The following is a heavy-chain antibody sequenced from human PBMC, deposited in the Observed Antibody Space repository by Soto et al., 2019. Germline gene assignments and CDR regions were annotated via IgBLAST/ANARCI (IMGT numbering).Heavy chain of an antibody. CDR3: AREKNWSGPFDY. J-gene: IGHJ4*02. CDR2: ISYDGNNK. V-gene: IGHV3-30*03. D-gene: IGHD1-1*01. CDR1: GFTFSSYG. Sequence: GGSLRLSCAASGFTFSSYGMHWVRQAPGKGLDWVAVISYDGNNKYYADSVKGRFTISRDNSKNTLYLQMNSLRAEDTAVFYCAREKNWSGPFDYWGQGTLVTVSS.